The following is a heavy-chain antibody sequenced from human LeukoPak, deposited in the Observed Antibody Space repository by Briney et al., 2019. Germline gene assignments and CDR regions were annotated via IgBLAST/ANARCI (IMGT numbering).Heavy chain of an antibody. V-gene: IGHV1-8*01. J-gene: IGHJ6*03. CDR3: ARIVQQLDYYYYYYMDV. CDR2: MNPNSGNT. Sequence: ASVKVSCKASGYTFTSCDINWVRQATGQGLEWMGWMNPNSGNTGYAQKFQGRVTMTRNTSISTAYMELSSLRSEDTAVYYCARIVQQLDYYYYYYMDVRGKGTTVTVSS. CDR1: GYTFTSCD. D-gene: IGHD6-13*01.